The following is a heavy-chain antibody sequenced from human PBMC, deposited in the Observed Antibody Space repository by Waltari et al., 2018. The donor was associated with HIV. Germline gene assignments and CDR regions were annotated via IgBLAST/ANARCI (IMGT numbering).Heavy chain of an antibody. J-gene: IGHJ4*02. CDR2: SSPYNGNT. V-gene: IGHV1-18*01. CDR1: GYTFIDHG. CDR3: ARVAGGDYFDY. Sequence: QVQLVQSGGEVQKPGASVKVSCKASGYTFIDHGITWVRQAPGQGLGWMAWSSPYNGNTNYAQRFQGRVSVTTDTSTNTAYRELRSLRSDDTAVYFCARVAGGDYFDYWGQGTLVTVSS. D-gene: IGHD4-17*01.